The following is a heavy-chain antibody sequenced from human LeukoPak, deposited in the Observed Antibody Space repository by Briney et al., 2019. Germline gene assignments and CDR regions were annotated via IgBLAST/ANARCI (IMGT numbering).Heavy chain of an antibody. J-gene: IGHJ4*02. CDR3: ARRRLRYFDWLSYFDY. CDR1: GGSISSYY. D-gene: IGHD3-9*01. CDR2: INHSGST. V-gene: IGHV4-34*01. Sequence: PSETLSLTCTVSGGSISSYYWSWIRQPPGKGLEWIGEINHSGSTNYNPSLKNRVTISVDTSKNQFSLKLSSVTAEDTAVYYCARRRLRYFDWLSYFDYWGQGTLVTVSS.